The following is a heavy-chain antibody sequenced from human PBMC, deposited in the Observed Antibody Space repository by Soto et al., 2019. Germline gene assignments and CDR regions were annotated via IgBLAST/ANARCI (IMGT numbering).Heavy chain of an antibody. V-gene: IGHV3-64D*06. D-gene: IGHD2-15*01. CDR3: VKQAHGLDGVAFDY. Sequence: XVSLRLSCSASGFTFSESTIYWVRQVPGKGLEAISAVSTSGRSTYYADSVKDRFRISRDNSKNTIYLQMGSLRPEDTARYYCVKQAHGLDGVAFDYWGRGTQVTVSS. J-gene: IGHJ4*01. CDR1: GFTFSEST. CDR2: VSTSGRST.